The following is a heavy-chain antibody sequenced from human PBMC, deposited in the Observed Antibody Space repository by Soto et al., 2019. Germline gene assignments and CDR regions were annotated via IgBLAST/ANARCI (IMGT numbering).Heavy chain of an antibody. V-gene: IGHV5-10-1*01. CDR2: IDPSDSYT. Sequence: GESLKISCKGSGYSFTSYWISWVRQMPGKGLEWMGRIDPSDSYTNYSPSFQGHVTISADKSISTAYLQWSSLKASDTAMYYCARRYSSSWYDYYYGMDVWGQGTTVT. D-gene: IGHD6-13*01. J-gene: IGHJ6*02. CDR1: GYSFTSYW. CDR3: ARRYSSSWYDYYYGMDV.